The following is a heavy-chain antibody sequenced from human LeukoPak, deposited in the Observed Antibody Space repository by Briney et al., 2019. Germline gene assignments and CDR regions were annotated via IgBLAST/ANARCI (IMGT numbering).Heavy chain of an antibody. CDR1: GFTFTSYV. CDR3: ARGRGSS. CDR2: IGTRVTTM. Sequence: GGSRRLSCPASGFTFTSYVMNWVRQPPGKGLERISYIGTRVTTMYYADSVKGRFTISRDNAKNSLYLQMNSLRDEDTAIYYCARGRGSSWGQGTLVTVSS. J-gene: IGHJ5*02. V-gene: IGHV3-48*02. D-gene: IGHD2-21*01.